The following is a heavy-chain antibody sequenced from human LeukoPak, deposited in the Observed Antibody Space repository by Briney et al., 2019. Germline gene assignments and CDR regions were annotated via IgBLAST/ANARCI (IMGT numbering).Heavy chain of an antibody. Sequence: PSETLSLTCTVSGGSLSSYYWSWIRQPPGKGLEWIGYIYYSGSTNYNPSLKSRVTISVDTSKNQFSLKLSSVTAADTAVYYCARYSSGYRDAFDIWGQGTMVTVSS. D-gene: IGHD3-22*01. CDR1: GGSLSSYY. CDR2: IYYSGST. V-gene: IGHV4-59*01. CDR3: ARYSSGYRDAFDI. J-gene: IGHJ3*02.